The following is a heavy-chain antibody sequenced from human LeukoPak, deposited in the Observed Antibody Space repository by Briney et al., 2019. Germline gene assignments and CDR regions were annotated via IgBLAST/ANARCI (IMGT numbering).Heavy chain of an antibody. CDR1: GFTFDDYA. CDR2: ISGSGGST. CDR3: AKDQSLYSSSWYGFDY. V-gene: IGHV3-23*01. D-gene: IGHD6-13*01. J-gene: IGHJ4*02. Sequence: PGGSLRLSCAASGFTFDDYAMHWVRQAPGKGLEWVSAISGSGGSTYYADSVKGRFTISRDNSKNTLYLQMNSLRAEDTAVYYCAKDQSLYSSSWYGFDYWGQGTLVTVSS.